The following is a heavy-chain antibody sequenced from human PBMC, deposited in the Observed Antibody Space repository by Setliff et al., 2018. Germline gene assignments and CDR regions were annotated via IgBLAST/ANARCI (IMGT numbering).Heavy chain of an antibody. V-gene: IGHV4-61*09. CDR1: GGSISSGSHY. D-gene: IGHD3-16*02. J-gene: IGHJ5*02. Sequence: PSETLSLTCTVSGGSISSGSHYWTWIRQPTGKRLEWIGHIDPSGSTNYNPSLKSRVTISVDTSKNQFSLKLSSVTAADTAVYYCARGVSTLYSSDWFDPWGQGTLVTVSS. CDR2: IDPSGST. CDR3: ARGVSTLYSSDWFDP.